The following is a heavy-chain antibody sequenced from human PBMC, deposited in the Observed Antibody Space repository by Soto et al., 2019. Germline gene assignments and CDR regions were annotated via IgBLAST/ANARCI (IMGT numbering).Heavy chain of an antibody. CDR2: IWYDGSKK. CDR3: GRGGGLSEGGY. Sequence: QVQLVESGGGVVQPGRSLRLSCAASGFTFSNYGMHWVRQAPGKGLEWVAVIWYDGSKKYYADSVKGRFTISRDSSKKTGYVQRSGRGAGERGGDYGGRGGGLSEGGYWGQGTLVTVSS. J-gene: IGHJ4*02. V-gene: IGHV3-33*01. D-gene: IGHD3-16*02. CDR1: GFTFSNYG.